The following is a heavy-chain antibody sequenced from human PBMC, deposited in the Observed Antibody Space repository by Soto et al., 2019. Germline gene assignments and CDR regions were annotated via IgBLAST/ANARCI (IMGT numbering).Heavy chain of an antibody. V-gene: IGHV4-59*08. CDR1: GGSISSYY. Sequence: SETLSLTCTVSGGSISSYYWSWIRQPPGKGLEWIGYIYYSGSTNYNPSLKSRVTISVDTSKNQFSLKLSSLTAADTAVYYCATRRVACGGDCYWYFDLWGRGTLVTVSS. CDR2: IYYSGST. D-gene: IGHD2-21*02. CDR3: ATRRVACGGDCYWYFDL. J-gene: IGHJ2*01.